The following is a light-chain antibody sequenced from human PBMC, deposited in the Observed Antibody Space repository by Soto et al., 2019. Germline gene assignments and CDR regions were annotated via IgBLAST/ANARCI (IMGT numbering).Light chain of an antibody. Sequence: MLPQSPGPLSLSPGERATLSWSSDKSVSDTRLTWFQQKPGQAPRLLIYDASNRATGIPARFSGSGSGTDFTLTISCLEPEDFAVYYCQQRSNWPLTFGGGTKVDIK. CDR1: KSVSDTR. J-gene: IGKJ4*02. CDR2: DAS. CDR3: QQRSNWPLT. V-gene: IGKV3-11*01.